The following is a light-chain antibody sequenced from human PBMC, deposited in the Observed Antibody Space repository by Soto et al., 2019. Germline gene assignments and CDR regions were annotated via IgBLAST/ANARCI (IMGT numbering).Light chain of an antibody. CDR3: QQGDTWPLT. CDR1: QSISTE. CDR2: SAS. J-gene: IGKJ2*01. V-gene: IGKV3-15*01. Sequence: EIVMTQSPATLSVSPGARATLSCRASQSISTELAWYQQKPGQPPRLLIYSASTRSTGVPARLTGSGSGSEVTLSISGLQSEEFEVYYCQQGDTWPLTFGQGTRLEI.